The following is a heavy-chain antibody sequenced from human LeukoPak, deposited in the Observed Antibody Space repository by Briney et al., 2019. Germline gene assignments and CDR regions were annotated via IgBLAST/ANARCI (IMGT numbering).Heavy chain of an antibody. CDR2: ISAYNGNT. V-gene: IGHV1-18*01. J-gene: IGHJ4*02. D-gene: IGHD6-19*01. Sequence: ASVKVSCKASGYTFTSYGISWVRQAPGQGREGMGWISAYNGNTNYAQKLQGRVTMTTDTSTGTAYMELRSLRSDDTAVYYCARGRIAVAGNPFDYWGQGTLVTVSS. CDR1: GYTFTSYG. CDR3: ARGRIAVAGNPFDY.